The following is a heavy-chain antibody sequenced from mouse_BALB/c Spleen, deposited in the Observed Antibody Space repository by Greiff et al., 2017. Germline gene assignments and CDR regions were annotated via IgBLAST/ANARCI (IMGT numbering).Heavy chain of an antibody. Sequence: QVQLKESGPGLVAPSQSLSITCTVSGFSLTGYGVNWVRQPPGKGLEWLGMIWGDGSTDYNSALKSRLSISKDNSKSHVFLKMNSLQTDDTAMYYCAKNDYDYAMDYWGQGTSVTVSS. CDR1: GFSLTGYG. CDR3: AKNDYDYAMDY. J-gene: IGHJ4*01. D-gene: IGHD2-4*01. V-gene: IGHV2-6-7*01. CDR2: IWGDGST.